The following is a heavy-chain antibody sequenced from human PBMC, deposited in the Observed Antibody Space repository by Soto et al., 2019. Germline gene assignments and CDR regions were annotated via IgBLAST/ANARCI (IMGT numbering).Heavy chain of an antibody. Sequence: GGSLRLSCAVSGFTFSDYGMNWVRQAPGMGLEWISYIIGTSDIIYYAASVKGRFTISRDNAEKSLYLQMDSLRAEDTGVYYCARDRSRSMDSWGQGTLVTVSS. CDR2: IIGTSDII. J-gene: IGHJ4*02. D-gene: IGHD3-10*01. V-gene: IGHV3-48*01. CDR1: GFTFSDYG. CDR3: ARDRSRSMDS.